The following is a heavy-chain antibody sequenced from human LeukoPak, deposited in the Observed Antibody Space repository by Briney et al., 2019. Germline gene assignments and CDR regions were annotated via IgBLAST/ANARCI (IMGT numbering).Heavy chain of an antibody. V-gene: IGHV4-39*01. CDR1: GDSVTSSRYY. J-gene: IGHJ6*02. D-gene: IGHD3-22*01. Sequence: SETLSLTCTVSGDSVTSSRYYWGWLRPPPGKGLGWFASIYYSGTTYYHPSLKSRVTIHVDTSKNQFSLILDSVTAADASVYYCARQSRDLNSGAYYPSGGMDVWGQGTTVTVSS. CDR2: IYYSGTT. CDR3: ARQSRDLNSGAYYPSGGMDV.